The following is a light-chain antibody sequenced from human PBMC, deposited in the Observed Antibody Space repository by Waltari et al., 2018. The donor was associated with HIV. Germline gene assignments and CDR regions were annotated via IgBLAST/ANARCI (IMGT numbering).Light chain of an antibody. CDR3: SSYSRQGDSYV. Sequence: QSVLTQPASLSVSPGQSITIPCTGSVGDIGSYNFVSWFQKYPNQAPTLIMYDVRSRPSAVSSGFSGSKAGNTASLTISALQTEDDATYVCSSYSRQGDSYVFVTGT. CDR2: DVR. V-gene: IGLV2-14*03. CDR1: VGDIGSYNF. J-gene: IGLJ1*01.